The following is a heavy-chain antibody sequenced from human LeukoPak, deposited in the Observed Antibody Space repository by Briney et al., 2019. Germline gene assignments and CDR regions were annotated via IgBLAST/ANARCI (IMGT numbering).Heavy chain of an antibody. J-gene: IGHJ4*02. CDR2: INEDGSTT. Sequence: GGSLRLSCAASGFTFSSNWMHWVRQAPGKGLVWVSRINEDGSTTNYADSVKGRFTISRDNSKNALYLQMNSLRAEDAAVYYCAKDQDVDIVATPPGYWGQGTLVTVSS. V-gene: IGHV3-74*01. CDR1: GFTFSSNW. CDR3: AKDQDVDIVATPPGY. D-gene: IGHD5-12*01.